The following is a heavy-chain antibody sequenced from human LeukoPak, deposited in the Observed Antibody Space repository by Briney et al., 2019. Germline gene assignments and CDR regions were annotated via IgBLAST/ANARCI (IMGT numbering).Heavy chain of an antibody. D-gene: IGHD1-14*01. J-gene: IGHJ4*02. V-gene: IGHV4-59*11. CDR1: GGSISSHY. CDR2: ISNSGST. CDR3: ARGGTAPNY. Sequence: SETLSLTCTVSGGSISSHYWTWIRQSPVKGLEWIGDISNSGSTSYNPSLKSRVTISIDTSKSQFSLKLSSVTAADTAVYYCARGGTAPNYWGQGTLVTVSS.